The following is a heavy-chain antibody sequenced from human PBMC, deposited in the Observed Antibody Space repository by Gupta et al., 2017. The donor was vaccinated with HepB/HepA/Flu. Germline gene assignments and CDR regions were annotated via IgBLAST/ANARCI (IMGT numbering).Heavy chain of an antibody. CDR3: ARGKLTTTYLPSSLDV. Sequence: GFSFDTYEMNWVRQAPGKGLEWISYITSSGNYVNYAESLKGRIVVSRDNAKNSLYLQINSLRDEETAVYYCARGKLTTTYLPSSLDVWAQGTTVHVS. V-gene: IGHV3-48*03. J-gene: IGHJ6*02. CDR2: ITSSGNYV. D-gene: IGHD1-14*01. CDR1: GFSFDTYE.